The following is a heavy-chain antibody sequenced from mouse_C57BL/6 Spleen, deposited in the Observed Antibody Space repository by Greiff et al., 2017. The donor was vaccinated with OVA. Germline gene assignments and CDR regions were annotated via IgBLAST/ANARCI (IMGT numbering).Heavy chain of an antibody. J-gene: IGHJ2*01. CDR2: IDTSDSYT. V-gene: IGHV1-69*01. Sequence: QVQLQQPGAELVMPGASVKLSCKASGYTFTSYWMHWVKQRPGQGLEWIGEIDTSDSYTNYNQKFKGKSTLTVDKSSSTAYMQLSSLTSEDSAVYYCARGGYFDYWGQGTTLTVSS. CDR1: GYTFTSYW. CDR3: ARGGYFDY.